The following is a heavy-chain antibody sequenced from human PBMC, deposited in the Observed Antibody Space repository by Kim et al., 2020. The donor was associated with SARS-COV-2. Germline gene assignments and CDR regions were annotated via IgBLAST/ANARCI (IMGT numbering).Heavy chain of an antibody. V-gene: IGHV3-30*18. CDR2: ISYDGSNK. D-gene: IGHD6-13*01. J-gene: IGHJ5*02. CDR3: AKGGSIAAAGTRDWFDP. CDR1: GFTFSSYG. Sequence: GGSLRLSCAASGFTFSSYGMHWVRQAPGKGLEWVAVISYDGSNKYYADSVKGRFTISRDNSKNTLYLQMNSLRAEDTAVYYCAKGGSIAAAGTRDWFDPWGQGTLVTVSS.